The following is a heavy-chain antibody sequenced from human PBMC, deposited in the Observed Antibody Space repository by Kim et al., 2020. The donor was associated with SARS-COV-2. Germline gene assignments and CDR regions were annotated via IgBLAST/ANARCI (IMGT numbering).Heavy chain of an antibody. J-gene: IGHJ5*02. V-gene: IGHV3-53*01. Sequence: GESLRLSCAASGLTVSSNFMSWVRQAPRRGLVWVSLITGGGNTYYAVSVKGRFTISRDSSKNTVHLQMRSLRVDDTAVYYCLSLRVFSLGQGTLVTVSS. CDR2: ITGGGNT. CDR1: GLTVSSNF. CDR3: LSLRVFS. D-gene: IGHD3-16*01.